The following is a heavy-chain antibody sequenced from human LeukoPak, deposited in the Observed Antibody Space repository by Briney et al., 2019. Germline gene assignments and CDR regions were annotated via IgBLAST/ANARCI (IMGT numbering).Heavy chain of an antibody. CDR2: INPNSGNT. D-gene: IGHD6-19*01. Sequence: GASVKVSCKASGYTFTGYYMHWVRQAPGQGLEWMGWINPNSGNTGYAQKFQGRVTITRNTSISTAYMELSSLRSEDTAVYYCARDVASAVAGTGFDYWGQGTLVTVSS. V-gene: IGHV1-8*03. J-gene: IGHJ4*02. CDR3: ARDVASAVAGTGFDY. CDR1: GYTFTGYY.